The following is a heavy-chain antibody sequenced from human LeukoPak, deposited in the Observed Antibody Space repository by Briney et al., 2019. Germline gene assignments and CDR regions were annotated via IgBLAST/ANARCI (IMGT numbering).Heavy chain of an antibody. J-gene: IGHJ4*02. Sequence: ASVKNSCRASGYTCTGYYMHWGRQAPGQGLEWRIWINPNSDGTTCAQKLQRRVTMTRDTSISTAYMVPSRLRSDDTAVYYCARDRTRTGYRSGWYHDYWGQGTLVTVSS. CDR2: INPNSDGT. D-gene: IGHD6-19*01. V-gene: IGHV1-2*02. CDR3: ARDRTRTGYRSGWYHDY. CDR1: GYTCTGYY.